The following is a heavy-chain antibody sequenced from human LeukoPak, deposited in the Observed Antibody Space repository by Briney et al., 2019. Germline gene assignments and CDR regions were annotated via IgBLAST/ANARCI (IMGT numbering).Heavy chain of an antibody. CDR2: INKDGSEK. J-gene: IGHJ4*02. CDR1: GFTFSSSW. CDR3: ARDALGYSSSDY. D-gene: IGHD6-13*01. V-gene: IGHV3-7*03. Sequence: GGSLRLSCAVFGFTFSSSWMNWVRQAPGKGLEWVANINKDGSEKHYVDSVEGRFTISRDNTKNSLYLQMDSLRAEDTAVYYCARDALGYSSSDYWGQGTLATVSS.